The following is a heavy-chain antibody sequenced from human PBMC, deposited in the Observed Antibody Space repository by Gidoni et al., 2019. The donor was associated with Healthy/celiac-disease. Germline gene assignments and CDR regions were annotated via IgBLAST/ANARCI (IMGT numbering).Heavy chain of an antibody. CDR1: GGTFSSYA. CDR3: ARSRAYDFWSGYHEHYYYYYGMDV. V-gene: IGHV1-69*01. D-gene: IGHD3-3*01. CDR2: IIPIFGTA. Sequence: QVQLVQSGAEVKKPGSSVKVSCKASGGTFSSYAISWVRQAPGQGLEWMGGIIPIFGTANYAQKFQGRVTITADESTSTAYMELSSLRSEDTAVYYCARSRAYDFWSGYHEHYYYYYGMDVWGQGTTVTVSS. J-gene: IGHJ6*02.